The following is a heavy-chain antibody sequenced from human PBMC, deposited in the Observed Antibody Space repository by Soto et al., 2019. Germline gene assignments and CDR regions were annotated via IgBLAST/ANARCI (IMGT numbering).Heavy chain of an antibody. V-gene: IGHV3-23*01. Sequence: GSLLLSCTASGFTFATYDMNWVRQAPGKGLEWVSGISGSGTRAYYADSVKVRFTISRDNSKKTLYLQMNSLRDEDTAIYYCANRPRYYNLDVWGQGTTVTASS. CDR1: GFTFATYD. J-gene: IGHJ6*02. CDR3: ANRPRYYNLDV. CDR2: ISGSGTRA.